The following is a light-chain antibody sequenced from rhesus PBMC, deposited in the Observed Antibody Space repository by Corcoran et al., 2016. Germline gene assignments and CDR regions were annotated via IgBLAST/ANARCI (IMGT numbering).Light chain of an antibody. Sequence: DIQMTQSPSSLSASVGDTVTITCRASQSISSWLDWYQQKPGNAPKLRIYNASRLQSGVPSRFSGSGAGTDFTLTISSLQPEDFATYYCLQYSSSPPTFGQGTKVEIK. CDR3: LQYSSSPPT. CDR1: QSISSW. V-gene: IGKV1-22*01. J-gene: IGKJ1*01. CDR2: NAS.